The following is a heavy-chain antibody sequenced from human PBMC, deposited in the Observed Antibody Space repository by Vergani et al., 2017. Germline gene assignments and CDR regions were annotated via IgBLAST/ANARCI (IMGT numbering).Heavy chain of an antibody. Sequence: QVHLVESGGGVVQPGRSLRLSCVVSGFTSSYYGMHWVRQAPGKGLEWVAVISYDGTQKYYADSVKGRFTISRDNSKSTLYLQMNSLRAEDTAVYYCARGRGDGYNYDYFDCWGQGTLVTVSA. CDR2: ISYDGTQK. J-gene: IGHJ4*02. V-gene: IGHV3-30*03. CDR3: ARGRGDGYNYDYFDC. D-gene: IGHD5-24*01. CDR1: GFTSSYYG.